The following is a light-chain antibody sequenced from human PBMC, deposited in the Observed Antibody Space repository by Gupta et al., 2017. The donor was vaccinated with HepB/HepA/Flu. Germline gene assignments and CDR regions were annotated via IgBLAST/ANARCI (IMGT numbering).Light chain of an antibody. J-gene: IGKJ2*04. Sequence: ELLLTQSPATLSLSPGERATLSCRASLSVSSYLAWYPQKPGQAPRLLIYDASNRATGIPARFSGRGSETDCTLTISSLEPEDYAVYDCQQRSNETMCSFGQGTKLEIK. V-gene: IGKV3-11*01. CDR3: QQRSNETMCS. CDR2: DAS. CDR1: LSVSSY.